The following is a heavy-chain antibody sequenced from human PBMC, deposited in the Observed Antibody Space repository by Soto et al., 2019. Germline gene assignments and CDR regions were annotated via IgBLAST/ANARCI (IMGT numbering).Heavy chain of an antibody. V-gene: IGHV3-7*01. CDR2: INQDGSVK. D-gene: IGHD2-15*01. CDR1: GFIFRSYW. Sequence: GGSLRLSCAASGFIFRSYWMSWVRQAPGKGLEWVANINQDGSVKYYVDSVRGRFIISRDNAENSLYLQMNSLRAEDTALYYCARDGVAAGLYLDNWGQGTLVTVSS. CDR3: ARDGVAAGLYLDN. J-gene: IGHJ4*02.